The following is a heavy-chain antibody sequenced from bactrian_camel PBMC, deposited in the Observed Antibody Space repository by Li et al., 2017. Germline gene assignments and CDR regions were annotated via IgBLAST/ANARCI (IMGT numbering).Heavy chain of an antibody. J-gene: IGHJ4*01. CDR1: GNTISSNC. D-gene: IGHD3*01. CDR2: TNFGRGRA. Sequence: SGGGSVQPGGSLRLSCTISGNTISSNCMAWFRQAPGKEREGVAATNFGRGRANYAGSVEGRFTISHDNAKNTLYLQMNSLKPEDTAIYYCAAAKGLPDLLRGGYLSARSYNYWGRGTQVTVS. CDR3: AAAKGLPDLLRGGYLSARSYNY. V-gene: IGHV3S25*01.